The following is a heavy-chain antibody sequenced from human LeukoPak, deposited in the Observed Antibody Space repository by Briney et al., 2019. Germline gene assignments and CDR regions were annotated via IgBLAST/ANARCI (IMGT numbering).Heavy chain of an antibody. Sequence: PGGALRLSCAASGFTFSSYAMHWVRQAPGKGLEGVAVISYDGSNKYYADSVKGRFTISRDNSKNTLYLQMNSLRAEDTAVYYCAKDRNGLGNYDFWSGYHYYFDYWGQGTLVTVSS. D-gene: IGHD3-3*01. CDR3: AKDRNGLGNYDFWSGYHYYFDY. CDR2: ISYDGSNK. J-gene: IGHJ4*02. V-gene: IGHV3-30-3*01. CDR1: GFTFSSYA.